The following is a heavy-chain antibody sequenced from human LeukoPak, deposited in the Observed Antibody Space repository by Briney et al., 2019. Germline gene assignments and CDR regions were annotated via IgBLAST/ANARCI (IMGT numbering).Heavy chain of an antibody. J-gene: IGHJ4*02. Sequence: ASVKVSCKASGGTFSSYAISWVRQAPGQGLEWMGWISAYNGNTDYAQKLQGRVTMTTDTSTSTAYMELRSLRSDDTAVYYCARTDDYGDYLDYWGQGTLVTVSS. CDR1: GGTFSSYA. D-gene: IGHD4-17*01. CDR3: ARTDDYGDYLDY. CDR2: ISAYNGNT. V-gene: IGHV1-18*01.